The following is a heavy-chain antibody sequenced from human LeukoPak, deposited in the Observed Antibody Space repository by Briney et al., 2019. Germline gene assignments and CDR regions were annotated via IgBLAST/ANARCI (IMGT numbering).Heavy chain of an antibody. CDR2: INPNSGGT. CDR1: GYTFTGYY. D-gene: IGHD6-19*01. V-gene: IGHV1-8*02. CDR3: ARGRSSSGWYEGP. Sequence: ASVKVSCKASGYTFTGYYLHWVRQAPGQGLEWMGWINPNSGGTGYAQKFQGRVTMTRNTSISTAYMELSSLRSEDTAVYYCARGRSSSGWYEGPWGQGTLVTVSS. J-gene: IGHJ5*02.